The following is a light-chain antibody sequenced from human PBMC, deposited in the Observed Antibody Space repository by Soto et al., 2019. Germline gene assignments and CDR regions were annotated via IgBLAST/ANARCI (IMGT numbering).Light chain of an antibody. CDR3: CSYAGSDRWV. CDR2: EVT. J-gene: IGLJ3*02. V-gene: IGLV2-8*01. CDR1: SSDVGRFNY. Sequence: QSVLTQPPSASGSPGQSVTISCTGTSSDVGRFNYVSWYQQHPGKAPKLMIYEVTKRPSGVPDRFSGSKSGNTASLTVSGLQAEDEADYYCCSYAGSDRWVFGGGTKLTVL.